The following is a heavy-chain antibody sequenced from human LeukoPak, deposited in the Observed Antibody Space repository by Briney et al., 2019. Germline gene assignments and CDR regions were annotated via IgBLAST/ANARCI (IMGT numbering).Heavy chain of an antibody. J-gene: IGHJ4*02. D-gene: IGHD3-3*01. V-gene: IGHV3-23*01. CDR2: ISGSGGST. CDR1: GFTFSSYA. Sequence: PGGSLRLSCAASGFTFSSYAMSWVRQAPGKGLKWVSAISGSGGSTYYADSVKGRFTISRDNSKNTLYLQMNSLRAENTAVYYCANDRTTYYDFWSGRTQSYYFDYWGQGTLVTVSS. CDR3: ANDRTTYYDFWSGRTQSYYFDY.